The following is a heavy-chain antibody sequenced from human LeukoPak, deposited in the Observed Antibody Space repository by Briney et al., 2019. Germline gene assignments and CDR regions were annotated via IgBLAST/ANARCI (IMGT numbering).Heavy chain of an antibody. D-gene: IGHD1-1*01. V-gene: IGHV3-21*01. CDR2: ISSSSSYI. CDR1: GFTFSSYS. CDR3: AILYNWNDVAIDY. J-gene: IGHJ4*02. Sequence: PGGSLRLSCAASGFTFSSYSMNWVRQAPGKGLEWVSSISSSSSYIYYADSVKGRFTISRDNAKNALYLQMNRLRAEDTAVYYCAILYNWNDVAIDYWGQGTLVTVSS.